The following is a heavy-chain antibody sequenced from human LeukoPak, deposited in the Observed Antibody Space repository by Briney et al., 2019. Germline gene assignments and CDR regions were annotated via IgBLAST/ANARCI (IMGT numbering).Heavy chain of an antibody. Sequence: GESLKISCKGSGYSFTSYWIGWVRQMPGKGLEWMGIIYPGDSDTRYSPSFQGQVTISADKSISTAYLQWSSLKASDTAMYYCARIRKYYGSGSYFGYFDYWAREPWSPSPQ. J-gene: IGHJ4*02. CDR3: ARIRKYYGSGSYFGYFDY. CDR1: GYSFTSYW. D-gene: IGHD3-10*01. CDR2: IYPGDSDT. V-gene: IGHV5-51*01.